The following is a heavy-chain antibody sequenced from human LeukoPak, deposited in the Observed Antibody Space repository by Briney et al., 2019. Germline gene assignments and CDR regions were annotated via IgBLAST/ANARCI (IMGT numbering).Heavy chain of an antibody. D-gene: IGHD2-15*01. J-gene: IGHJ5*02. V-gene: IGHV4-59*01. CDR3: ASLGCSGGSCYWFDP. CDR1: GGSISSYY. CDR2: IYYSGST. Sequence: TASETLSLTCTVSGGSISSYYWSWIRQPPGKGLEWIGYIYYSGSTNYNPSLKSRVTISVDTSKYQFSLKLSSVTAADTAVYYCASLGCSGGSCYWFDPWGQGTLVTVSS.